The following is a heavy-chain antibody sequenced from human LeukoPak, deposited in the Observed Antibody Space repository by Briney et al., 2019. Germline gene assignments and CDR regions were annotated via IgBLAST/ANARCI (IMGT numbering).Heavy chain of an antibody. V-gene: IGHV4-59*08. D-gene: IGHD2-21*02. J-gene: IGHJ3*01. CDR1: GVSITTSGFY. CDR2: VFHSGGT. Sequence: SETLSLTCTVSGVSITTSGFYYSWIRQPPGKGLEWIGYVFHSGGTLYNPSLQSRVTISVDTSKTQFSLKLTSVTAADTAVYYCARHKSVTYDAFDLWGRGTMVTVSS. CDR3: ARHKSVTYDAFDL.